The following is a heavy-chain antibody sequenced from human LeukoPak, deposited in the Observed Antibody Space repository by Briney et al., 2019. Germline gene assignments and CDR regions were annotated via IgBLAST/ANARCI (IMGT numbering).Heavy chain of an antibody. Sequence: ASVKVSCKASGYTFTGYYMHWVRQAPGQGLEWMGWINPNSGGTNYAQKFQGRVTMTRDTSISTAYMELSRLRSDDTAVYYCARSTQGSGSYGVWGQGTLVTVSS. CDR1: GYTFTGYY. CDR2: INPNSGGT. D-gene: IGHD1-26*01. J-gene: IGHJ4*02. CDR3: ARSTQGSGSYGV. V-gene: IGHV1-2*02.